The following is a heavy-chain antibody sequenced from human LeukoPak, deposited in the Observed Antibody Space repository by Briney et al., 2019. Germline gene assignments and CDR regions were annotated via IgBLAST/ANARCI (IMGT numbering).Heavy chain of an antibody. Sequence: GGSLRLSCAASGFTFDDYGMSWVRQAPGKGLEWVSGINLNGGSTGYADSVKGRFTISRDNAKNSLYLQMNSLRAEDTALYYCARASGSYSVTQYFQHWGQGTLVTVSS. D-gene: IGHD1-26*01. CDR1: GFTFDDYG. CDR2: INLNGGST. V-gene: IGHV3-20*04. CDR3: ARASGSYSVTQYFQH. J-gene: IGHJ1*01.